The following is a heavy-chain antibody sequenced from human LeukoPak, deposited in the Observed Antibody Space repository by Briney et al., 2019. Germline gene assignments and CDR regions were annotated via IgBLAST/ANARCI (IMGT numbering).Heavy chain of an antibody. CDR3: AREEPRDDAFDI. V-gene: IGHV1-69*04. CDR1: GGTFSSYA. CDR2: IIPILGIA. D-gene: IGHD1-14*01. Sequence: SVKVSCKASGGTFSSYAISWVRQAPGQGLEWMGRIIPILGIANYAQKFQGRVTITADKSTSTAYMELSSLRSEDTAVYYCAREEPRDDAFDIWGQGTMVTVSS. J-gene: IGHJ3*02.